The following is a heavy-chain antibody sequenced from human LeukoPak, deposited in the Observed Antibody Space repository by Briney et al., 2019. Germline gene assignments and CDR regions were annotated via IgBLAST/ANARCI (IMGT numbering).Heavy chain of an antibody. Sequence: GESLKISCKGSGYTFSSSWIGWVRQMPGKGLEWMGIIYPGDSDTRYSPSFQGQVTISADKSIKTAYLQWSSLKATDTGIYYCARQYGRPFDYWGQGTLVTVSS. D-gene: IGHD4-17*01. CDR3: ARQYGRPFDY. CDR1: GYTFSSSW. CDR2: IYPGDSDT. J-gene: IGHJ4*02. V-gene: IGHV5-51*01.